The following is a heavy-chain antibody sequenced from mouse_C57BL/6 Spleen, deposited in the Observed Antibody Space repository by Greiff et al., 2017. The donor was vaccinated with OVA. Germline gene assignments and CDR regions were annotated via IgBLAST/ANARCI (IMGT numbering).Heavy chain of an antibody. CDR1: GYTFTSYW. CDR3: ARSGGAYYGSSPDY. Sequence: VQLQQPGAELVKPGASVKLSCKASGYTFTSYWMQWVKQRPGQGLEWIGEIDPSDIYTNYNQKLKGKATLTVDTYSSPAYMQLSSLTSDDSAVYYCARSGGAYYGSSPDYWGQGTTLTVAS. V-gene: IGHV1-50*01. J-gene: IGHJ2*01. D-gene: IGHD1-1*01. CDR2: IDPSDIYT.